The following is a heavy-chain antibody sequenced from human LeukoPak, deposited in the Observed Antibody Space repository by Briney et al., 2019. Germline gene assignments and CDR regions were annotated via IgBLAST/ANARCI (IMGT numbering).Heavy chain of an antibody. J-gene: IGHJ6*04. CDR3: ARSRHYYGSGSYYYYGMDV. V-gene: IGHV3-21*01. CDR1: GFTLSSYS. Sequence: GGSLRLSCAASGFTLSSYSMNWVRQSPGKGLEWVSSISSSSSYIYYADSVKGRFTISRDNAKNSLYLQMNSLRAEDTAVYYCARSRHYYGSGSYYYYGMDVWGKGTTVTVSS. CDR2: ISSSSSYI. D-gene: IGHD3-10*01.